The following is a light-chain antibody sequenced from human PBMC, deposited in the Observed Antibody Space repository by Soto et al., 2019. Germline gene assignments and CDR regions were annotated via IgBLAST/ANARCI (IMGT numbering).Light chain of an antibody. CDR2: AAS. J-gene: IGKJ1*01. CDR3: QKYNSAPA. Sequence: DIQMTPSPSSLSASVGDRVTITCRATQGISNYLAWYQQKPGKVPKLLIYAASTLQSGVPSRFSGSGPGTDFTLTISSLQPEDVATYYCQKYNSAPAFGQGTKVDIK. CDR1: QGISNY. V-gene: IGKV1-27*01.